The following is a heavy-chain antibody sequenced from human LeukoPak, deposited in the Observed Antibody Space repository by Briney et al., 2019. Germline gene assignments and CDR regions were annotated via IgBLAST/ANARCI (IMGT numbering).Heavy chain of an antibody. CDR1: GFTFSDYW. J-gene: IGHJ4*02. CDR2: INQDGSVR. D-gene: IGHD3-10*01. V-gene: IGHV3-7*04. CDR3: ARDYYATGSHDS. Sequence: PGGSLRLSCAASGFTFSDYWMSWVRQAPGKGLEWVAHINQDGSVRHYIDSLKGRFTISRDNAKNSLYLQMNVRRVEDMALYYGARDYYATGSHDSWGQGTLVTVSS.